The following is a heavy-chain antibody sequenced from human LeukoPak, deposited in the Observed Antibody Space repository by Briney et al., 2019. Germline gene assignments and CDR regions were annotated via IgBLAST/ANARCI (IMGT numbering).Heavy chain of an antibody. CDR3: ARDRDDSSGYYRETLFDY. J-gene: IGHJ4*02. CDR1: GYTFTSYY. D-gene: IGHD3-22*01. V-gene: IGHV1-2*02. CDR2: INPNSGGT. Sequence: ASVKVSCKASGYTFTSYYMHWVRQAPGQGLEWMGWINPNSGGTNYVQKFQGRVTMTRDTSISTAYMELSRLRSDDTAVYYCARDRDDSSGYYRETLFDYWGQGTLVTVSS.